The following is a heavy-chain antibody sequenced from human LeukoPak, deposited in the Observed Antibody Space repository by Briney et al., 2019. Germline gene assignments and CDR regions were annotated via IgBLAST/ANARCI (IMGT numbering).Heavy chain of an antibody. CDR1: GFTFSSYV. Sequence: PGGSLRLSCAASGFTFSSYVMSWVRQAPGKGLEWVSAISGSGGSTYYADSVKGRFTISRDNSKNTLYLQMNSLRAEDTAVYYCAKDLGGYDILTGYYFSSYFDYWGQGTLVTVSS. V-gene: IGHV3-23*01. CDR3: AKDLGGYDILTGYYFSSYFDY. D-gene: IGHD3-9*01. J-gene: IGHJ4*02. CDR2: ISGSGGST.